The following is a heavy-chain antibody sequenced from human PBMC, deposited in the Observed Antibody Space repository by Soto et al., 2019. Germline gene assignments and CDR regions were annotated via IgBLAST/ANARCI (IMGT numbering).Heavy chain of an antibody. Sequence: GASVKVSCTASGYRFTSYGISWVRQAPGQGLEWMGWISAYNGNTNYAQKLQGRVTMTTDTSTSTAYMELRSLRSDDTAVYYCARSSYDFWSGSLNWGQGTLVTVSS. CDR2: ISAYNGNT. D-gene: IGHD3-3*01. CDR3: ARSSYDFWSGSLN. CDR1: GYRFTSYG. V-gene: IGHV1-18*01. J-gene: IGHJ4*02.